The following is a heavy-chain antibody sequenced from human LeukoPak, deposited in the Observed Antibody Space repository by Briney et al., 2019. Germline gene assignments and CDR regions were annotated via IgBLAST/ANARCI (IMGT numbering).Heavy chain of an antibody. CDR2: ISGSGGST. V-gene: IGHV3-23*01. D-gene: IGHD3-10*01. J-gene: IGHJ4*02. Sequence: GGSLRLSCAASGFTFSSYGMSWVRQAPGKGLEWVSAISGSGGSTYCADSVKGRFTISRDNSKNTLYLQMNSLRAEDTAVYYCSKVLWFGELLPFDYWGQGTLVTVSS. CDR1: GFTFSSYG. CDR3: SKVLWFGELLPFDY.